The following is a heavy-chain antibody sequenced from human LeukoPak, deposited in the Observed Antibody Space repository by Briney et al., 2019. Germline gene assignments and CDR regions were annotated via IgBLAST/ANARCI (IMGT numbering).Heavy chain of an antibody. CDR3: AREGIAAAGYYFDY. V-gene: IGHV4-61*08. CDR2: IYYSGST. CDR1: GGSISSGGYY. D-gene: IGHD6-13*01. Sequence: SQTLSLTCTVSGGSISSGGYYWSWIRQPPGKGLEWIGYIYYSGSTNYNPSLKSRVTISVDTSKNQFSLKLSSVTAADTAVYYCAREGIAAAGYYFDYWGQGTLVTVSS. J-gene: IGHJ4*02.